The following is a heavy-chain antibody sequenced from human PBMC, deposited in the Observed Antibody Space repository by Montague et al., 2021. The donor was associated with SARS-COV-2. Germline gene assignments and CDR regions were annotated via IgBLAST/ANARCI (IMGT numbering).Heavy chain of an antibody. CDR3: AKLLWFRGGFDY. J-gene: IGHJ4*02. CDR2: IYYSGST. V-gene: IGHV4-39*07. D-gene: IGHD3-10*01. CDR1: GGSISSSSYY. Sequence: SETLSLTCTVSGGSISSSSYYWGWIRQPPGKGLEWIGSIYYSGSTYYNPSLESRVTISVDTSKNPFSLKLSSVTAADTAVYYCAKLLWFRGGFDYWGQGTLVTVSS.